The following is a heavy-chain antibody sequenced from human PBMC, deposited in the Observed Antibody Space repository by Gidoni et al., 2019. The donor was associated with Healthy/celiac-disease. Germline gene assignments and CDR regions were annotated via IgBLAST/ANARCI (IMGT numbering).Heavy chain of an antibody. CDR3: VKDLWYYYDSSGRFDY. CDR1: GFTFSSYA. D-gene: IGHD3-22*01. J-gene: IGHJ4*02. CDR2: ISSNGGST. Sequence: EVQLVESGGGLVQPGGSLRLSCSASGFTFSSYAMHWVRQAPGKGLEYVSAISSNGGSTYYADSVKGRFTISRDNSKNTLYLQMSSLRAEDTAVYYCVKDLWYYYDSSGRFDYWGQGTLVTVSS. V-gene: IGHV3-64D*09.